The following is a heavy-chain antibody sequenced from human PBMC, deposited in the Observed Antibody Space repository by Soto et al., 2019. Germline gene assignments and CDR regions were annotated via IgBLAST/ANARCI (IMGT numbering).Heavy chain of an antibody. CDR2: IYYSGST. D-gene: IGHD3-16*01. CDR1: GGSISSGDYY. Sequence: SETLSLTCTVSGGSISSGDYYWSWIRQPPGKGLEWIGYIYYSGSTYYNPSLKSRVTISVDTSKNQFSLKLSSVTAADTAVYFCARLPIMDHDSFDIWAKGTMVHVS. J-gene: IGHJ3*02. V-gene: IGHV4-30-4*01. CDR3: ARLPIMDHDSFDI.